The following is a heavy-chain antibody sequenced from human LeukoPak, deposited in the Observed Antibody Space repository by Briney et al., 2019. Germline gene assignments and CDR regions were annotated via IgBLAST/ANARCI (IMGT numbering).Heavy chain of an antibody. CDR1: GYTFTGYY. CDR3: ARAHPRTLSGSYYGY. V-gene: IGHV1-2*02. CDR2: INPNSGGT. J-gene: IGHJ4*02. Sequence: ASVKVSCKASGYTFTGYYMHWVRQAPGQGPEWMGWINPNSGGTNYAQKFQGRVTMTRDTSISTAYMELSRLRSDDTAVYYCARAHPRTLSGSYYGYWGQGTLVTVSS. D-gene: IGHD1-26*01.